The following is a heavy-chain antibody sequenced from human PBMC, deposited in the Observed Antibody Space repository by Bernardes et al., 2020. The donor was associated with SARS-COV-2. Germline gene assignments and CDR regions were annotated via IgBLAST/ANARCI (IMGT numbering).Heavy chain of an antibody. J-gene: IGHJ3*02. D-gene: IGHD2-15*01. CDR3: ARDWSRAVVTHANNVFDI. CDR2: INAGNGNT. CDR1: GYTFTSCS. Sequence: ASVKVSCKASGYTFTSCSMHWVRQAPGQRLEWMGWINAGNGNTKYSQKFQGIVTITSDTSASTAYMELSSLRSEDTAVYYCARDWSRAVVTHANNVFDIWGQGTVVTVSS. V-gene: IGHV1-3*01.